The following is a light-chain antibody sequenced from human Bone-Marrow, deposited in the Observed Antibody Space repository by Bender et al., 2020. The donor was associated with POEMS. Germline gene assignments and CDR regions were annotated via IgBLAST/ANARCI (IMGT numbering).Light chain of an antibody. V-gene: IGLV3-1*01. CDR3: QAWDTYSVI. J-gene: IGLJ2*01. CDR1: DLGDKY. Sequence: SYEVTQPPSVSVSPGHTASITCSGDDLGDKYVAWYQQKPGQSPVLVIYQDTKRPSGIPERFSGTNSGNTATLTIRGTQALDEADYYCQAWDTYSVIFGGGTKLTVL. CDR2: QDT.